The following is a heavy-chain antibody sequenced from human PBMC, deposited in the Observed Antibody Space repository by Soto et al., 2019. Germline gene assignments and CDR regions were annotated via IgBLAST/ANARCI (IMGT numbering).Heavy chain of an antibody. J-gene: IGHJ4*02. Sequence: QVQLQESGPGLVKPSQTLSLSCIVSGGSLSSGGYYWSWIRQHPGKGLEWIGFIYYSGSTYYNPSLKSRVTISVDTSQNQSSLTLSSVTAADTAVYYCARDTQRGYSGYFDSWGQGTLVTVSS. V-gene: IGHV4-31*03. CDR1: GGSLSSGGYY. D-gene: IGHD5-12*01. CDR3: ARDTQRGYSGYFDS. CDR2: IYYSGST.